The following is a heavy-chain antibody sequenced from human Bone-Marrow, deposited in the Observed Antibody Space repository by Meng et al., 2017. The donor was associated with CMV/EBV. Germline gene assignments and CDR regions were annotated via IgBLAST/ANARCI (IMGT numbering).Heavy chain of an antibody. J-gene: IGHJ5*02. CDR2: IIPILGIA. V-gene: IGHV1-69*04. CDR3: ATAVTIFGVTDNWFDP. Sequence: SVKVSCKTSGYTFTPYYIHWMRQAPGQGLEWMGRIIPILGIANYAQKFQGRVTITADKSTSTAYMELSSLRSEDTAVYYCATAVTIFGVTDNWFDPWGQGTLVTVSS. CDR1: GYTFTPYY. D-gene: IGHD3-3*01.